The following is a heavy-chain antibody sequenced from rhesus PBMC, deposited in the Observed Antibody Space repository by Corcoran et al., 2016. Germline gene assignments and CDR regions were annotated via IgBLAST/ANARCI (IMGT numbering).Heavy chain of an antibody. D-gene: IGHD5-24*01. Sequence: EVQLVQSGAEVKKPGASVKISCKAPGYTFTDYYLHWVRQAPGKGLEWMGRVDPEDGEAIHAQKFQDRVTITAYTSTDTAYMVLSSLRSEDTAVYYCATGRYSGYTDFDYWGQGVLVTVSS. J-gene: IGHJ4*01. CDR2: VDPEDGEA. V-gene: IGHV1-111*02. CDR1: GYTFTDYY. CDR3: ATGRYSGYTDFDY.